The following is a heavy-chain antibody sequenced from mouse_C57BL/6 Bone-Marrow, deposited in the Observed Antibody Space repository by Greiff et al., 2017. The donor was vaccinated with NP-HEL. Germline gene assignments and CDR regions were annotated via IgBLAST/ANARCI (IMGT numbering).Heavy chain of an antibody. Sequence: VQGVESGAELARPGASVKLSCKASGYTFTSYGISWVKQRTGQGLEWIGEIYPRSGNTYYNEKFKGKATLTADKSSSTAYMELRSLTSEDSAVYFCARDLLGFAYWGQGTLVTVSA. CDR1: GYTFTSYG. V-gene: IGHV1-81*01. D-gene: IGHD2-10*01. J-gene: IGHJ3*01. CDR2: IYPRSGNT. CDR3: ARDLLGFAY.